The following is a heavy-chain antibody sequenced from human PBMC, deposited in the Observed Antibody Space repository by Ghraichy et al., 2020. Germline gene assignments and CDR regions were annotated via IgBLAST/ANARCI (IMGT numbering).Heavy chain of an antibody. J-gene: IGHJ3*02. D-gene: IGHD3-22*01. Sequence: TLSLTCTVSGGSISSGDYYWNWIRQHPGKGLEWIGYMYYSGSTYYNPSLKSRVTISVDTSKNQFSLKLSSVTAADTAVYYCARDRYDSSGTPDAFDMWGQGTMVTVSS. CDR3: ARDRYDSSGTPDAFDM. CDR1: GGSISSGDYY. CDR2: MYYSGST. V-gene: IGHV4-31*03.